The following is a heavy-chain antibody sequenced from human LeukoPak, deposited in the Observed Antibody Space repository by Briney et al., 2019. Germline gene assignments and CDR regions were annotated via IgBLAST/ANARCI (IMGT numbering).Heavy chain of an antibody. CDR2: VSSDGATT. V-gene: IGHV3-74*01. Sequence: GGSQRLSCAVSGFTLSNYWIHWVRQAPGKGLVWVSLVSSDGATTTYAYSVKGRFTISRDNVKSTVYLQMNSLRAEDTAVYYCARAVGGLLDYWGQGTLVTVSS. CDR3: ARAVGGLLDY. J-gene: IGHJ4*02. CDR1: GFTLSNYW. D-gene: IGHD2-15*01.